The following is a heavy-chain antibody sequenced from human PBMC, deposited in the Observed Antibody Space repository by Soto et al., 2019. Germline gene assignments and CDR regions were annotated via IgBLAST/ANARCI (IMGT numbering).Heavy chain of an antibody. CDR1: GGPFSSYA. V-gene: IGHV1-69*13. Sequence: GASVKVSCKASGGPFSSYAISWVRQAPGQGLEWKGGIIPIFGTANYAQKFQGRVTITADESTSTAYMELSSLRSEDTAVYYCARGSAYYYDSSGYFPYFDYWGQGTLVTVSS. CDR3: ARGSAYYYDSSGYFPYFDY. CDR2: IIPIFGTA. D-gene: IGHD3-22*01. J-gene: IGHJ4*02.